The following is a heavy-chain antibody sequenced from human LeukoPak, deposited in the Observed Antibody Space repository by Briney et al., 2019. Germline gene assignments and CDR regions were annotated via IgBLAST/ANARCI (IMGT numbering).Heavy chain of an antibody. CDR2: ISPFYGNT. Sequence: ASVKVSCKASGYTFTSYGISWVRQAPGQGLEWMGWISPFYGNTNYAQKVQGRVTMTTDTSTSTVYMELRSLRSDDTAVYYCARDLDIVVVAAALRHYGLDVWGQGTTVTVSS. CDR3: ARDLDIVVVAAALRHYGLDV. J-gene: IGHJ6*02. D-gene: IGHD2-15*01. CDR1: GYTFTSYG. V-gene: IGHV1-18*01.